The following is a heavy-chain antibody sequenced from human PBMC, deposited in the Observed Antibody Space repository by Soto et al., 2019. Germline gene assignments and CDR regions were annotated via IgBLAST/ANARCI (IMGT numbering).Heavy chain of an antibody. CDR1: GFTFSDHS. CDR3: ARVGDMTYRD. D-gene: IGHD3-16*01. CDR2: MSSSGSTI. J-gene: IGHJ4*02. V-gene: IGHV3-11*01. Sequence: QVQLVESGGGLVKPGESLRLSCAASGFTFSDHSVTWIRQAPGKGLEWVSYMSSSGSTIYYADSVKGRFTISRDNAENSLYLQMNSLRAEDTAVYYCARVGDMTYRDWGQGTLVTVSS.